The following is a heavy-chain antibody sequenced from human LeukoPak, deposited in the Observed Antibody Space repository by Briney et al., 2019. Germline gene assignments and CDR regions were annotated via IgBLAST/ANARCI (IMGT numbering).Heavy chain of an antibody. V-gene: IGHV4-38-2*02. D-gene: IGHD3-16*02. CDR3: ARDHARDYVWGSYRYMGPVDY. CDR2: IYHSGST. CDR1: GYSISSGYY. J-gene: IGHJ4*02. Sequence: SETLSLTCTVSGYSISSGYYWGWIRQPPGKGLEWIGSIYHSGSTYYNPSLKSRVTISVDTSKNQFSLKLSSVTAADTAVYYCARDHARDYVWGSYRYMGPVDYWGQGTLVTVSS.